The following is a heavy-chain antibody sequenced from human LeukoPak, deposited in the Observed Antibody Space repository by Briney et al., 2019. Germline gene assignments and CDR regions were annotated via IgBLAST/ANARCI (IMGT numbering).Heavy chain of an antibody. V-gene: IGHV3-30*02. J-gene: IGHJ4*02. CDR3: AKDIRRYYDSSGYYWD. Sequence: GGSLRLSCAVSGFTFSSYGMHWVRQAPGKGLEWVAFIRYDGSNKYYADSVKGRFTISRDNSKNTLYLQMNSLRAEDTAVYYCAKDIRRYYDSSGYYWDWGQGTLVTVSS. D-gene: IGHD3-22*01. CDR2: IRYDGSNK. CDR1: GFTFSSYG.